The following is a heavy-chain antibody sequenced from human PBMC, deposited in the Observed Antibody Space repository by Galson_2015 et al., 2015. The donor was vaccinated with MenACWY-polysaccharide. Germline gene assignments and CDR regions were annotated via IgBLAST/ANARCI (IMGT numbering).Heavy chain of an antibody. J-gene: IGHJ5*02. CDR1: GYTFTSYD. V-gene: IGHV1-8*01. CDR3: ARSRGSSWYWFDP. D-gene: IGHD6-13*01. CDR2: MNPNSGNT. Sequence: SVKVSCKASGYTFTSYDINWVRQATGQGLEWMGWMNPNSGNTGYAQKFQGRVTMTRNTSISTAYMELSSLRSEDTAVYYCARSRGSSWYWFDPWGQGTLVTVSS.